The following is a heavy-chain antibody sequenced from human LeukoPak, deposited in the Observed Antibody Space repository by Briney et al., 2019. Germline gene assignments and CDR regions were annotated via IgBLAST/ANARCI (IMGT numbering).Heavy chain of an antibody. CDR3: AKLEDCTNGVCYFNWFDP. CDR2: ISGSGGST. Sequence: PGGSLRLSCAASGFTFSSYAMSWVRQAPGKGLELVSAISGSGGSTYYADSVNGRFTIFSDNSKNTLYLQMNSLRAEDTAVYYCAKLEDCTNGVCYFNWFDPWGQGALVTVSS. J-gene: IGHJ5*02. D-gene: IGHD2-8*01. CDR1: GFTFSSYA. V-gene: IGHV3-23*01.